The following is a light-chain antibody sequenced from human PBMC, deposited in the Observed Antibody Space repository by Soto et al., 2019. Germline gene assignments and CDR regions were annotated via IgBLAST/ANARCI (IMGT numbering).Light chain of an antibody. J-gene: IGKJ2*01. V-gene: IGKV3-15*01. Sequence: EIVMTQSPATLSVSPGERVTLSCRASQSINRNLAWYQQKPGQAPRLLIYSATTTATGIPARFSGSGSGTEFTLTISSLQSEDFAVYYCQQYNNWPSSTFGQGTKLGIK. CDR1: QSINRN. CDR3: QQYNNWPSST. CDR2: SAT.